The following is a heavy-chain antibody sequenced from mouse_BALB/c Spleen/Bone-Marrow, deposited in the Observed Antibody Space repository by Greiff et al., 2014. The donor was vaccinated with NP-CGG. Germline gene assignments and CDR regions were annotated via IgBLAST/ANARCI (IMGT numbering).Heavy chain of an antibody. Sequence: QVHVKQSGAELVRPGASVKLSCKASGYTFTSYWMNWVKQRPGQGLEWIGIIDPSDSETHYNQMFKDKATLTVDKSSNTAYIQLSGLTSEDSAVYYCARNWAFDYWGQGTTLTVSS. CDR2: IDPSDSET. D-gene: IGHD4-1*01. CDR3: ARNWAFDY. J-gene: IGHJ2*01. V-gene: IGHV1-61*01. CDR1: GYTFTSYW.